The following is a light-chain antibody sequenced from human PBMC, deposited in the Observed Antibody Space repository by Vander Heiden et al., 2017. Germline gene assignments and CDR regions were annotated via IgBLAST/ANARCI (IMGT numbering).Light chain of an antibody. Sequence: YELTQPASAAVSTGQTARITCSGDGLPSQYAYWYQQKPGQAPVLVIYKDSQRPSGIPERFSGSSSGTTVTLTISGVQAEDEADYYCQSADSSGTHYVFGTGTKVTVL. V-gene: IGLV3-25*03. CDR2: KDS. CDR1: GLPSQY. CDR3: QSADSSGTHYV. J-gene: IGLJ1*01.